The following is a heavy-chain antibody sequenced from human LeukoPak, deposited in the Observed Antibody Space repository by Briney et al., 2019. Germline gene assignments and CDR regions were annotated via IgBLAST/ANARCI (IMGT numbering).Heavy chain of an antibody. CDR3: ARDRYYDILTGYSTYGMDV. V-gene: IGHV1-18*01. J-gene: IGHJ6*02. Sequence: ASVKVSCKASGYTFTSYGISWVRQAPGQGLEWMGWISAYNGNTNYAQKLQGRVTMTTDTSTSTAYMELRSLRSDDTAVYYCARDRYYDILTGYSTYGMDVWGQGTTVTVSS. CDR1: GYTFTSYG. D-gene: IGHD3-9*01. CDR2: ISAYNGNT.